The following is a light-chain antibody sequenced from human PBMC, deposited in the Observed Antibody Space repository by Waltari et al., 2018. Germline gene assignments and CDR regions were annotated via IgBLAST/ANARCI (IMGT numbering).Light chain of an antibody. V-gene: IGLV2-14*03. CDR1: SSDIGVYDY. CDR3: SSNTSSGIYV. CDR2: DVN. J-gene: IGLJ1*01. Sequence: QSALTQPASVSGSPGQSITISCTGSSSDIGVYDYVSWYQHYPGKAPKLIIYDVNSRPSGVSYRFSGSKSGNTASLTISGLQAEDETDYYCSSNTSSGIYVFGTGTKVTVL.